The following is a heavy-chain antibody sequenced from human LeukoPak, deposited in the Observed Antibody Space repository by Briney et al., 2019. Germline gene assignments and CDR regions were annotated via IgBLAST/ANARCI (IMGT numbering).Heavy chain of an antibody. CDR1: GFTFSSNA. J-gene: IGHJ4*02. CDR2: ISDSGGII. Sequence: GGSLRLSCAASGFTFSSNAFNWDRQAPGKGLEWVSAISDSGGIIQYADSVRGRFTISRDNSKNTLYLQMNSLRVEDTAVYYCARYFHDWGQGTLVTVSS. CDR3: ARYFHD. V-gene: IGHV3-23*01.